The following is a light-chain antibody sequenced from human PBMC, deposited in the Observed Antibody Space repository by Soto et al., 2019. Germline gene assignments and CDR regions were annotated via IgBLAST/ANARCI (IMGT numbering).Light chain of an antibody. J-gene: IGKJ5*01. CDR2: GAS. V-gene: IGKV3-20*01. Sequence: VLTQTKANLALSVGERATLACRASQSVNSRIAWYQHKPGQAPRLLISGASSRATGIPDRFSGSGSATDFTLTISSLEPEDFALYYCQHYGRSPIAFGQGTRLEIK. CDR3: QHYGRSPIA. CDR1: QSVNSR.